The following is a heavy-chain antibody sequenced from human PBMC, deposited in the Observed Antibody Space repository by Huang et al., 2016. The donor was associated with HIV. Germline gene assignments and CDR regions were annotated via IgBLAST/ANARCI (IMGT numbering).Heavy chain of an antibody. V-gene: IGHV1-2*02. CDR1: GYDFTGYW. J-gene: IGHJ4*02. Sequence: QVQMVQSGAEVKKPGASVKVSCKTSGYDFTGYWMHWVRQAPGQGLGWMGWINPNSDVAGYAQKFRGRVTMTTDTSVTTAYMELTVLTSDDTAIYYCARAPPDHWGQGTLVTVSS. CDR3: ARAPPDH. CDR2: INPNSDVA.